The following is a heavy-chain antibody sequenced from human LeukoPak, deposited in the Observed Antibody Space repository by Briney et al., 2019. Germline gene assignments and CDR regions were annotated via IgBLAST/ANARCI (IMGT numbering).Heavy chain of an antibody. Sequence: PSETLSLTCTVSGGSISSGSYYWSWIRQPAGKGLEWIGRIYTSGSTNYNPSLKSRVTISVDTSKNQFSLKLSSVTAADTAVYYCARDLENTAMGRVDVWGKGTTVTVSS. V-gene: IGHV4-61*02. CDR1: GGSISSGSYY. J-gene: IGHJ6*04. D-gene: IGHD5-18*01. CDR3: ARDLENTAMGRVDV. CDR2: IYTSGST.